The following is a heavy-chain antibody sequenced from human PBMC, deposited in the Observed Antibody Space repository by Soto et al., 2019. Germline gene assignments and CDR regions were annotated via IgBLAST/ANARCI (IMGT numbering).Heavy chain of an antibody. D-gene: IGHD6-13*01. V-gene: IGHV1-18*01. CDR2: ISAYNGKT. CDR3: ARAGYTSSWVGTLHTGVHGVEIDF. J-gene: IGHJ4*02. CDR1: GYTFISYG. Sequence: QINLVQSGAEVKKAGASVKVSCKASGYTFISYGIAWVRRAPEQGLEWMGWISAYNGKTYYAQKFQDRVTLTTDTSTSTDYLDVRSLRSDDTALYYRARAGYTSSWVGTLHTGVHGVEIDFWGQGTLVTVSS.